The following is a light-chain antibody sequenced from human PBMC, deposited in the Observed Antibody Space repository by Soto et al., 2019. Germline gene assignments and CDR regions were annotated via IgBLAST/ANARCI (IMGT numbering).Light chain of an antibody. Sequence: EIVMTQSPATLSVSPGERATLSCRASQSVSSSLAWYQQKPGQAPRLLIYGASTRATGIPARFSGSGSGTEFTLTISSLQSEDFAVYYCQQYNNWLYTFGQGTRLEN. CDR1: QSVSSS. CDR2: GAS. V-gene: IGKV3-15*01. J-gene: IGKJ5*01. CDR3: QQYNNWLYT.